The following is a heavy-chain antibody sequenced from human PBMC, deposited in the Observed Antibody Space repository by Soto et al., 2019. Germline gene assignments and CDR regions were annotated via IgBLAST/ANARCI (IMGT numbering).Heavy chain of an antibody. D-gene: IGHD2-2*01. V-gene: IGHV4-4*02. CDR1: GGSISSSNW. Sequence: QVQLQESGPGLVKPSGTLSLTCAVSGGSISSSNWWSWVRQPPGKGLEWIGEIYHSGSTNYNPSLKSRVTISVDKSKNQFSLKLSSVTAADTAVYYCARWAIVVVPASPLNWFDPWVQGTLVTVSS. CDR3: ARWAIVVVPASPLNWFDP. J-gene: IGHJ5*02. CDR2: IYHSGST.